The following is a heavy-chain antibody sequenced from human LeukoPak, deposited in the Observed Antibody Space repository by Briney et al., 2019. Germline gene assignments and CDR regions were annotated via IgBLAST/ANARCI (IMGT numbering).Heavy chain of an antibody. J-gene: IGHJ5*02. CDR2: INHSGGT. V-gene: IGHV4-34*01. Sequence: PSETLSLTCAVNGGSLSIYYWSWIRRPPGKGLEWIGEINHSGGTNYNPSPKSRVTMSVDTSRNQFSLKLTSVIAADTAVYYCARQVGQMWFDPWGQGTLVTVSS. D-gene: IGHD1-26*01. CDR3: ARQVGQMWFDP. CDR1: GGSLSIYY.